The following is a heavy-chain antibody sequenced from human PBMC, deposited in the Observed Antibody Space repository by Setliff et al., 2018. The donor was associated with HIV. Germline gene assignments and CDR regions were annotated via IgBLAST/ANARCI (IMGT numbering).Heavy chain of an antibody. J-gene: IGHJ4*02. CDR2: IYYNGNT. V-gene: IGHV4-39*01. CDR3: AAAEGQGPWDFFDN. D-gene: IGHD1-26*01. CDR1: GASISSPIYY. Sequence: PSETLSLTCSVSGASISSPIYYWGWIRQAPGKGLEWIGNIYYNGNTNYKPSLERRLTISVDTSKNQFSLSLSSVTATDTALYFCAAAEGQGPWDFFDNWGQGTQVTVS.